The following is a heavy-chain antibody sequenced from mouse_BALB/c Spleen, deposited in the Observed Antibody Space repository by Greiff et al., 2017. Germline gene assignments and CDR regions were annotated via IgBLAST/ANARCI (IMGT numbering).Heavy chain of an antibody. J-gene: IGHJ4*01. CDR1: GYAFSSYW. Sequence: QVQLKQSGAELVRPGSSVKISCKASGYAFSSYWMNWVKQRPGQGLEWIGQIYPGDGDTNYNGKFKGKATLTADKSSSTAYMQLSSLTSEDSAVYFCARNYYGSRYYYAMDYWGQGTSVTVSS. V-gene: IGHV1-80*01. CDR3: ARNYYGSRYYYAMDY. CDR2: IYPGDGDT. D-gene: IGHD1-1*01.